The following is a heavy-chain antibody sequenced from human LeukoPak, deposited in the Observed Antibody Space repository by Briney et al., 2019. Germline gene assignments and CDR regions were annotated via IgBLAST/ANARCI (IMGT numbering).Heavy chain of an antibody. Sequence: PGGSLRLSCAASGFTFSSYAMHWVRQAPGKGLEWVAVISYDGSNKYYADSVKGRFTISRDISRNTLYLQMSSLRAEDTAVYFCAKVTAMAWIDYWGQGTLVTVSS. CDR2: ISYDGSNK. V-gene: IGHV3-30-3*01. J-gene: IGHJ4*02. CDR3: AKVTAMAWIDY. D-gene: IGHD5-18*01. CDR1: GFTFSSYA.